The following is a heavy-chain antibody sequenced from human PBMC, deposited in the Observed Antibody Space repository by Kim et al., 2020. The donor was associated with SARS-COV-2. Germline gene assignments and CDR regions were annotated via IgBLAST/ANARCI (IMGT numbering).Heavy chain of an antibody. CDR2: IRSKAYGGTT. Sequence: GGSLRLSCTASGFTFGDYAMSWFRQAPGKGLEWVGFIRSKAYGGTTEYAASVKGRFTISRDDSKSIAYLQMNSLKTEDTAVYYCTRENYYYDSSGYGGYFDYWGQGTLVTVSS. CDR3: TRENYYYDSSGYGGYFDY. D-gene: IGHD3-22*01. J-gene: IGHJ4*02. V-gene: IGHV3-49*03. CDR1: GFTFGDYA.